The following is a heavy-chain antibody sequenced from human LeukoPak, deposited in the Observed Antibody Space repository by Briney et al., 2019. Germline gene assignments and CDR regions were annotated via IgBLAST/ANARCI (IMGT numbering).Heavy chain of an antibody. CDR3: ATGGYSYGVFDY. Sequence: SVKVSCKASGGTFSSYAISWVRQAPGQGLEWMGRIIPILGIANYAQKFQGRVSITADKSTSTAYMEPSSLRSEDTAVYYCATGGYSYGVFDYWGQGTLVTVSS. CDR1: GGTFSSYA. CDR2: IIPILGIA. V-gene: IGHV1-69*04. J-gene: IGHJ4*02. D-gene: IGHD5-18*01.